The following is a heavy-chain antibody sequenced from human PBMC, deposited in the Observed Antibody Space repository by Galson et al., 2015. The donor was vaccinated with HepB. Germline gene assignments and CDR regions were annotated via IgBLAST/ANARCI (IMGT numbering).Heavy chain of an antibody. Sequence: SVKVSCKASGYTLTSYAMNWVRQAPGQGLEWMGWTNTNTGNPMYAQGFTGRFVFSLDTSVSTAYLQISSLKAEDTAEYYCARGYIVVVPAAMGGGIDYWGQGTLVTVSS. CDR2: TNTNTGNP. D-gene: IGHD2-2*01. CDR1: GYTLTSYA. V-gene: IGHV7-4-1*02. J-gene: IGHJ4*02. CDR3: ARGYIVVVPAAMGGGIDY.